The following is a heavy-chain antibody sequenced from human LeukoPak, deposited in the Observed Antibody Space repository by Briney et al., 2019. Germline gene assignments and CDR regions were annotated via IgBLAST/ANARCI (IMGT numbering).Heavy chain of an antibody. CDR3: ARERDYYDSSGYYGRFWFDP. D-gene: IGHD3-22*01. J-gene: IGHJ5*02. Sequence: PGGSLRLSCTASGFTFSSYSMNWVRQAPGKGLEWVSVIYSGGSTYYADSVKGRFTISRDNSKNTLYLQMNSLRAEDTAVYYCARERDYYDSSGYYGRFWFDPWGQGTLVTVSS. CDR1: GFTFSSYS. V-gene: IGHV3-66*01. CDR2: IYSGGST.